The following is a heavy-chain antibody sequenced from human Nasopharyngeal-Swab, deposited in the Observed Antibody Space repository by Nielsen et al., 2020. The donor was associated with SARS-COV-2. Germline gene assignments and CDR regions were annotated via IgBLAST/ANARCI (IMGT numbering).Heavy chain of an antibody. CDR2: IKQDGSEK. V-gene: IGHV3-7*01. D-gene: IGHD3-22*01. J-gene: IGHJ6*02. Sequence: GESLKISCAASGFTFSSYWMSWVRQAPGKGLEWVANIKQDGSEKYYVYSVKGRFTISRDNAKNSLYLQMNSLRAEDTAVYYCAREDYYDSSGLSNYYYGMDVWGQGTTVTVSS. CDR3: AREDYYDSSGLSNYYYGMDV. CDR1: GFTFSSYW.